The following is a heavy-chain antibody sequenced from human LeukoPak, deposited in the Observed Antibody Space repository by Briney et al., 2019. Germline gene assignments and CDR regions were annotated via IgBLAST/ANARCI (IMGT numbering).Heavy chain of an antibody. CDR2: IYPGDSDA. V-gene: IGHV5-51*01. D-gene: IGHD2-15*01. Sequence: GESLKISCKGSGYSFTSYWIGWVRQMPGKGLEWMGIIYPGDSDARYSPSFQGQVTISADKSITTAYLQWSSLKASDTAMYYCARGYCSGGTCRYVTKYFDYWGQGTLVTVSS. J-gene: IGHJ4*02. CDR3: ARGYCSGGTCRYVTKYFDY. CDR1: GYSFTSYW.